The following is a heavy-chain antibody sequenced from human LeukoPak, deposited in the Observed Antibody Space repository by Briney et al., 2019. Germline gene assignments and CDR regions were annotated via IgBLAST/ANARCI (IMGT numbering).Heavy chain of an antibody. CDR1: GGSIRSSGYY. D-gene: IGHD1-20*01. CDR3: AREVGYNWNDRDWFDP. Sequence: SETLSLTCTVSGGSIRSSGYYWGWIRQPPGKGLEWIGSIYHSGSTYYNPSLKSRVTISVDTSKNQFSLKLSSVTAADTAVYYCAREVGYNWNDRDWFDPWGQGTLVTVSS. J-gene: IGHJ5*02. CDR2: IYHSGST. V-gene: IGHV4-39*07.